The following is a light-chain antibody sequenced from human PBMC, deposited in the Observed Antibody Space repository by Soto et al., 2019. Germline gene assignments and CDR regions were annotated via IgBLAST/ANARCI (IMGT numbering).Light chain of an antibody. Sequence: EIVMTQSPATLSVSPGERATLSCRASQSVSSNLAWYQQKPGQTPNLLIYVASIRATGIPARFSGSGSGTEFTLTISSLQSEDFAVYYCQQYNAWPLTFGGGTKVEFK. CDR1: QSVSSN. CDR2: VAS. V-gene: IGKV3-15*01. J-gene: IGKJ4*01. CDR3: QQYNAWPLT.